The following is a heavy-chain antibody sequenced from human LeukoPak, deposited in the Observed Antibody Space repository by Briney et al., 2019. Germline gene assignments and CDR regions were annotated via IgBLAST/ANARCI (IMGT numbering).Heavy chain of an antibody. Sequence: PSETLSLTCTVSGGSISSSSYYWGWIGQPPGKGLERIGSIYYSGSTYYNPSLKSRVTISVDTSKNQFSLKLSSVTAADTAVYYCARHLSTWIQLERTYYYGMDVWGQGTTVTVSS. CDR3: ARHLSTWIQLERTYYYGMDV. CDR2: IYYSGST. J-gene: IGHJ6*02. D-gene: IGHD5-18*01. CDR1: GGSISSSSYY. V-gene: IGHV4-39*01.